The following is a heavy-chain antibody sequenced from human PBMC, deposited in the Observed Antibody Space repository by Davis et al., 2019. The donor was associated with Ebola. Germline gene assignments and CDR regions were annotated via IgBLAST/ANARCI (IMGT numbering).Heavy chain of an antibody. J-gene: IGHJ4*02. CDR3: ARGGRELLVTGRFDY. D-gene: IGHD1-26*01. V-gene: IGHV1-69*06. CDR2: IILIFGTA. CDR1: GGTFSSYA. Sequence: SVKVSCKASGGTFSSYAISWVRQAPGQGLEWMGGIILIFGTANYAQKFQGRVTITADKSTSTAYMELSSLRSEDTAVYYCARGGRELLVTGRFDYWGQGTLVTVSP.